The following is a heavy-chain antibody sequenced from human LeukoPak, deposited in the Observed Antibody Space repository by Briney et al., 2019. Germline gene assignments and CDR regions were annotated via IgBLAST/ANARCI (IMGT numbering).Heavy chain of an antibody. D-gene: IGHD6-13*01. CDR3: ARISSSNWYDERGAFDV. J-gene: IGHJ3*01. V-gene: IGHV4-59*01. Sequence: SETLSLTCTVSGGSISSYYWSWVRQPPGKGLEWIGFVYYTGSTNYSPSLKSRVTISVDTSKNQFSLKLRSVTAADTAVYYCARISSSNWYDERGAFDVWGQGTMVTVSS. CDR1: GGSISSYY. CDR2: VYYTGST.